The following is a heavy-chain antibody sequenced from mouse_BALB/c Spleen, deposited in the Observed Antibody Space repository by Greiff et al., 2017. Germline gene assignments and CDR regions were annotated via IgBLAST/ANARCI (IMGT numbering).Heavy chain of an antibody. V-gene: IGHV1-7*01. CDR2: INPSTGYT. CDR1: GYTFTSYW. Sequence: QVQLQQSGAELAKPGASVKMSCKASGYTFTSYWMHWVKQRPGQGLEWIGYINPSTGYTEYNQKFKDKATLTADKSSSTAYMQLSSLTSEDSAVYYCARATYYGAMDYWGQGTSVTVSS. J-gene: IGHJ4*01. CDR3: ARATYYGAMDY. D-gene: IGHD1-1*02.